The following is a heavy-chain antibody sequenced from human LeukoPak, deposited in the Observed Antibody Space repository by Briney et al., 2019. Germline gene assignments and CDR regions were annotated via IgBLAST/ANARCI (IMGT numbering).Heavy chain of an antibody. Sequence: GGSLRLSCAASGFTFSSYSMNWVRQAPGKGLEWVSSISSSSSYIYYADSVKGRFTISRDNAKNSLYLQMNSLGAEDTAVYYCARDSGYGDSFDYWGQGTLVTVSS. CDR2: ISSSSSYI. CDR1: GFTFSSYS. D-gene: IGHD4-17*01. CDR3: ARDSGYGDSFDY. J-gene: IGHJ4*02. V-gene: IGHV3-21*01.